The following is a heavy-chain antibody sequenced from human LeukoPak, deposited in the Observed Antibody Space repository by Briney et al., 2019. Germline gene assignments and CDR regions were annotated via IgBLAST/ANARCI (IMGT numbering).Heavy chain of an antibody. Sequence: SVKVSCKASGGTFSSYAISWVRQAPGQGLEWMGGIIPIFGTANYAQKSQGRVTITADESTSTAYMELSSLRSEDTAVYYCARDLDTIFGVTGFDYWGQGTLVTVSS. CDR1: GGTFSSYA. D-gene: IGHD3-3*01. V-gene: IGHV1-69*13. CDR3: ARDLDTIFGVTGFDY. J-gene: IGHJ4*02. CDR2: IIPIFGTA.